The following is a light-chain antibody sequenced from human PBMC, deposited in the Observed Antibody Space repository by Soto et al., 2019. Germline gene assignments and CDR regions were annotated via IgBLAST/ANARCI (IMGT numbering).Light chain of an antibody. Sequence: QSVLTQPPSASATPGQRVVISCSGSNSNTGGHTVNWYRQVPGTAPKLLIYGNHKRPSGVSDRFSASKSGTSASLAISGLQSEDEADYYCAAWDDSLNGLVVFGGGTKVTVL. CDR2: GNH. CDR3: AAWDDSLNGLVV. V-gene: IGLV1-44*01. J-gene: IGLJ2*01. CDR1: NSNTGGHT.